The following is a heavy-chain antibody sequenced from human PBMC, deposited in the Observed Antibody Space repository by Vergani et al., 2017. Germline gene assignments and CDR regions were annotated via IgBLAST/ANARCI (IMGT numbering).Heavy chain of an antibody. CDR3: ARELSYDYGSGSDDYNPYYYEGMDV. D-gene: IGHD3-10*01. CDR1: GGSLTTGAYY. J-gene: IGHJ6*02. V-gene: IGHV4-61*02. Sequence: QVQLQETGPRLLRPSQPLSLTCTVSGGSLTTGAYYWSWVRPPAGKGLEWIGGVYTSGMTNYNPSLKSRVTILVDKSKSQLYLKLTSVTAGDTAVYFCARELSYDYGSGSDDYNPYYYEGMDVWGPGTTVSVSS. CDR2: VYTSGMT.